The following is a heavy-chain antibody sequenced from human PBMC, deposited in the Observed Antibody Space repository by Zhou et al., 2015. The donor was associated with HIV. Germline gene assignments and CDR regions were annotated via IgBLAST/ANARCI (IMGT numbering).Heavy chain of an antibody. CDR3: ARGSDLLRYFDWLLYGFDY. V-gene: IGHV1-69*01. D-gene: IGHD3-9*01. Sequence: QVQLVQSGAEVKKPGSSVKVSCKASGGTFSSYAISWVRQAPGQGLEWMGGIIPIFGTANYAQKFQGRVTITADESTSTAYMELSSLRSEDTAVYYCARGSDLLRYFDWLLYGFDYWGQGTLVTVSS. J-gene: IGHJ4*02. CDR1: GGTFSSYA. CDR2: IIPIFGTA.